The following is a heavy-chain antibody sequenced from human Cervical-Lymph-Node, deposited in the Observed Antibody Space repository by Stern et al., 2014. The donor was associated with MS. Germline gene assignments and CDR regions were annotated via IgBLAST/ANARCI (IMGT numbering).Heavy chain of an antibody. CDR3: VSRGPEGFDH. J-gene: IGHJ4*02. CDR2: MNPDTGDA. D-gene: IGHD3-10*01. Sequence: VQLVESGAEVKKPGASVKVSCQASGFTFTAYYIPWVRQARGQGLEWMRRMNPDTGDANYAQKFQDRITMTRDRSIGTAYMEFSSLRSNDTAVYFCVSRGPEGFDHWGQGTLVTVSS. V-gene: IGHV1-2*06. CDR1: GFTFTAYY.